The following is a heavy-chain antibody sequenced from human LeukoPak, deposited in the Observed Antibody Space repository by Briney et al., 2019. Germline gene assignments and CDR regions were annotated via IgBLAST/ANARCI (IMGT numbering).Heavy chain of an antibody. CDR2: INPNSGGT. CDR1: GYTFTGYY. Sequence: ASVKVSCKASGYTFTGYYMHWVRQAPGQGLEWMGWINPNSGGTNYAQKFQGRVTMTRDTSISTAYMELSRLRSDDTAVYYCARDFVTEMPDIGITMVRGVMRYYYYYGMDVWGQGTTVTVSS. V-gene: IGHV1-2*02. CDR3: ARDFVTEMPDIGITMVRGVMRYYYYYGMDV. D-gene: IGHD3-10*01. J-gene: IGHJ6*02.